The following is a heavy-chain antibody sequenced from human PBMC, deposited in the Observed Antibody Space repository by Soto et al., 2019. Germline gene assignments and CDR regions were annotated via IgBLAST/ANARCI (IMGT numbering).Heavy chain of an antibody. J-gene: IGHJ5*02. Sequence: PSETLSLTCTVSGGSVSSGSQYWSWIRQPPGKGLEWIGNIYYRGSTKYNPSLKSRVTISVDRSRNHFSLNLRSVTTADTARYYCARDTSYDFWSGYVGFDPWGQGSVVTVSS. D-gene: IGHD3-3*01. V-gene: IGHV4-61*03. CDR1: GGSVSSGSQY. CDR3: ARDTSYDFWSGYVGFDP. CDR2: IYYRGST.